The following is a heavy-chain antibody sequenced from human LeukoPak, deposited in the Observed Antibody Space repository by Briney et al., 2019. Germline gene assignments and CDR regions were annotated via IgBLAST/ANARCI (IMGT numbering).Heavy chain of an antibody. D-gene: IGHD4-11*01. CDR2: FDPEEDEI. CDR1: GDTLTELS. V-gene: IGHV1-24*01. CDR3: AAVGVGLQVF. Sequence: WASVKVSCKVSGDTLTELSMHWVRQAPGKGLEWMGTFDPEEDEIIYAQKFQGRLTMTEDTSTDTAYMDLRSLTSDDTAMYYCAAVGVGLQVFWGQGTLVTVSS. J-gene: IGHJ4*02.